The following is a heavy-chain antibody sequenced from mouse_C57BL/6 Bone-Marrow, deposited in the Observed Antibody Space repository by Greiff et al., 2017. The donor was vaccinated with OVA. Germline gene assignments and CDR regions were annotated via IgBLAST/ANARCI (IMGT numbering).Heavy chain of an antibody. Sequence: EVKLVEPGGDLVKPGGSLKLSCAASGFTFSSYGMPWVRQTPDKRLEWVATIRSCGSYTYYPDSVKGRFTISIDNAKNTLYLQMSSLKSEDTAMYYCARHHYYGSFYAMDYWGQGTSVTVSS. V-gene: IGHV5-6*02. D-gene: IGHD1-1*01. CDR2: IRSCGSYT. J-gene: IGHJ4*01. CDR3: ARHHYYGSFYAMDY. CDR1: GFTFSSYG.